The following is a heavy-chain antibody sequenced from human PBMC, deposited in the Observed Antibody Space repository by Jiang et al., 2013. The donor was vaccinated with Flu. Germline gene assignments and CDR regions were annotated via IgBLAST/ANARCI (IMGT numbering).Heavy chain of an antibody. V-gene: IGHV2-5*01. CDR1: GFSLSTSGVG. J-gene: IGHJ4*02. D-gene: IGHD3-22*01. Sequence: KPTQTLTLTCTFSGFSLSTSGVGVGWIRQPPGKALEWLALIYWNDDKRYSPSLKSRLTITKDTSKNQVVLTMTNMDPVDTATYYCAHDTGGLVYYDSSGYYLFDYWGQGTLVTVSS. CDR2: IYWNDDK. CDR3: AHDTGGLVYYDSSGYYLFDY.